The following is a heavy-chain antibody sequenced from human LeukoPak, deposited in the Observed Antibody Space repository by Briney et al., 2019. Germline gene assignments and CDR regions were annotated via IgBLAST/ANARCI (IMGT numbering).Heavy chain of an antibody. Sequence: GGPLRLFCAASGFLFRSYAKQWPREAPGKAGVWVAVLSYYGSNTYYADSVKSRFTISRDNSKNTLYLQMNSLRAEDTAVYYCATDAILRFLKWPWGDAFDIWGQGTMVTVSS. V-gene: IGHV3-30-3*01. J-gene: IGHJ3*02. CDR3: ATDAILRFLKWPWGDAFDI. CDR2: LSYYGSNT. D-gene: IGHD3-3*01. CDR1: GFLFRSYA.